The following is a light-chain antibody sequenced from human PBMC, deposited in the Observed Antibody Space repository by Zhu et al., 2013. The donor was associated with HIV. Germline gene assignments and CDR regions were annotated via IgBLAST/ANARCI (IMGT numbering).Light chain of an antibody. J-gene: IGKJ4*01. CDR3: QQSYSTPLT. CDR2: WAS. CDR1: QSVLYSSNNKNY. V-gene: IGKV4-1*01. Sequence: DIVMTQSPDSLAVSLGERATINCKSSQSVLYSSNNKNYLAWYQQKPGQPPKLLIYWASTRESGVPDRFSGSGSGTDFTLTISSLQPEDIATYFCQQSYSTPLTFGGGTKVEIK.